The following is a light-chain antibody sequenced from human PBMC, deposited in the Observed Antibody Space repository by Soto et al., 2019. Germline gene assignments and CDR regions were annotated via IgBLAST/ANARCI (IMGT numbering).Light chain of an antibody. CDR3: QQYYSYPLT. CDR1: QSIGRF. V-gene: IGKV1-5*01. CDR2: GAS. Sequence: DIHITQSPSTLSASVGDRVTITCRASQSIGRFLAWYQHQPGKAPKLLIYGASNLQSGVPPRFSGSGSGTDFTLAISSLQPEDSATYYCQQYYSYPLTFGGGTKVDIK. J-gene: IGKJ4*01.